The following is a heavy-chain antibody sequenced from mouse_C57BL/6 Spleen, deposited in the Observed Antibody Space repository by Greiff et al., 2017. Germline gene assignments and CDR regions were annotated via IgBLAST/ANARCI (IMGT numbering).Heavy chain of an antibody. Sequence: QVQLQQSGPELVKPGASVKISCKASGYAFSSSLMNWVKQRPGKGLEWIGRIYPGDGDTNYNGKFKGKATLTADKSSSTAYMQLSSLTSEDSAVYFCARSPITTVVATNRRGFDYWGQGTTLTVSS. D-gene: IGHD1-1*01. CDR1: GYAFSSSL. J-gene: IGHJ2*01. CDR3: ARSPITTVVATNRRGFDY. V-gene: IGHV1-82*01. CDR2: IYPGDGDT.